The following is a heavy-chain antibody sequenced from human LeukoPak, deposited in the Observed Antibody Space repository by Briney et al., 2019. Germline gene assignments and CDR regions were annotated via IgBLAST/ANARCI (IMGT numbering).Heavy chain of an antibody. J-gene: IGHJ6*03. D-gene: IGHD3-10*01. CDR1: GFTFSSYS. CDR3: ASIYYYGSGSFRYMDV. V-gene: IGHV3-48*04. CDR2: ISSSSSTI. Sequence: GGSLRLSCAASGFTFSSYSMNWVRQAPGKGLEWVSYISSSSSTIYYADSVKGRFTISRDNAKNSLYLQMNSLRAEDTAVYYCASIYYYGSGSFRYMDVWGKGTTVTVSS.